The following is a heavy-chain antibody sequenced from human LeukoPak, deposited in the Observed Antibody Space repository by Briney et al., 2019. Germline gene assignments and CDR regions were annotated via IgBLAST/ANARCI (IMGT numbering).Heavy chain of an antibody. Sequence: GASVKVSRKASGYTFTGYYMHWVRQAPGQGLEWMGWINPNSGGTNYAQKFQGRVTMTRDTSISTAYMELSRLRSDDTAVYYCAREYYYYYYMDVWGKGTTVTISS. CDR3: AREYYYYYYMDV. V-gene: IGHV1-2*02. J-gene: IGHJ6*03. CDR1: GYTFTGYY. CDR2: INPNSGGT.